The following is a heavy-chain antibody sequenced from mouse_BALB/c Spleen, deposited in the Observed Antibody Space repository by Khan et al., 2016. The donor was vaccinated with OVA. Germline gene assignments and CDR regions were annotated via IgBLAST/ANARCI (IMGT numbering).Heavy chain of an antibody. CDR3: GREGAYYRSSWFAY. J-gene: IGHJ3*01. Sequence: VQLQQSGPELVKPGASVKISCKASGYSFTDYFMNWVKQSHGKSLEWIGRINPYNGYTFYNQKFKDKATLTVDKSSSTAHMELLSLPSEDSAVYYCGREGAYYRSSWFAYWGQGTPVTVSA. CDR1: GYSFTDYF. D-gene: IGHD2-14*01. V-gene: IGHV1-37*01. CDR2: INPYNGYT.